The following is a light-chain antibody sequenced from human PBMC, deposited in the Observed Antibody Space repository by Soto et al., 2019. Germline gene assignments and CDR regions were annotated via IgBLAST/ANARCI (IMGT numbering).Light chain of an antibody. CDR3: QQYGGSPFT. V-gene: IGKV3-20*01. Sequence: EIVLTQSPGTLSLSPGERATLSCRASQSVSVNSLAWYQQKGGQAPRLLIYAASTRATGVPDRFSGSGSGTDFALTISRLESEDFAVYSCQQYGGSPFTFGPGTKVEIK. CDR2: AAS. J-gene: IGKJ3*01. CDR1: QSVSVNS.